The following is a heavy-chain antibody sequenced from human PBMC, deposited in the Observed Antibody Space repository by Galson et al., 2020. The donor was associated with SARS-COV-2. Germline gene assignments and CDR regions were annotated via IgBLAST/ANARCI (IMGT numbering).Heavy chain of an antibody. CDR2: ISSSSDYI. Sequence: GGSLRLSCTVSGFTFSSYSMNWVRQAPGKGLEWVSSISSSSDYIYYADSLKGRFTISRDNAKNSLSLQMNSLRAEDTAVYYCARDASWAMFGMDVWGQGTTFTVSS. D-gene: IGHD1-26*01. V-gene: IGHV3-21*01. CDR3: ARDASWAMFGMDV. J-gene: IGHJ6*02. CDR1: GFTFSSYS.